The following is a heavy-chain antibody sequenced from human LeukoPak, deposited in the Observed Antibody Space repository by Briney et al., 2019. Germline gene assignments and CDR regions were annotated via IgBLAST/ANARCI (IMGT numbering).Heavy chain of an antibody. Sequence: PGGSLRLSCAASGFTFDDYAMHWVRQAPGKGLEWVSGISWNSGSTGYADSVKGRFTISRDNAKNSLYLQMNSLRAEDTALYYCAKDLSYDSSGYPDYWGQGTLVTVSS. CDR3: AKDLSYDSSGYPDY. CDR2: ISWNSGST. D-gene: IGHD3-22*01. J-gene: IGHJ4*02. CDR1: GFTFDDYA. V-gene: IGHV3-9*01.